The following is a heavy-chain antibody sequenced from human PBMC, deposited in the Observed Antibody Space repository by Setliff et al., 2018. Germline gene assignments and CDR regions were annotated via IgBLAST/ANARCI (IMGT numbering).Heavy chain of an antibody. V-gene: IGHV1-18*01. D-gene: IGHD4-17*01. CDR1: GYTFTSYG. J-gene: IGHJ6*02. CDR2: ISAYIGNT. Sequence: ASVKVSCKASGYTFTSYGISWVRQAPGRGLEWMGWISAYIGNTNYAQKLQGRVTMTTDTSTSTAYMELRSLRSDDTAVYYCARSRPAGDYGTWDYYYYGMDVWGQGTTVTVSS. CDR3: ARSRPAGDYGTWDYYYYGMDV.